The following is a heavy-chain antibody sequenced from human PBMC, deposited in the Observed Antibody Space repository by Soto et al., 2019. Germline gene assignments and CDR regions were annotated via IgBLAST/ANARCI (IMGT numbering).Heavy chain of an antibody. CDR3: AREDHSGSPDY. CDR2: MNPNSGNT. J-gene: IGHJ4*02. CDR1: GYTFPIYD. V-gene: IGHV1-8*01. Sequence: QVQLVQSGAEVKKPGASVKVSCKASGYTFPIYDINWVRQATGQGLERMGWMNPNSGNTCYAQKFQGRVTMTRNTTIITAYMELSSMRSEDTAVYYCAREDHSGSPDYWGKGTQVTVSS. D-gene: IGHD1-26*01.